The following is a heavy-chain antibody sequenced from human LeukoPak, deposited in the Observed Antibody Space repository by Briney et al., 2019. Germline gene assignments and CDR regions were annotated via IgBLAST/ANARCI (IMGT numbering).Heavy chain of an antibody. J-gene: IGHJ4*02. CDR3: ARRANYDFWSGNYFDY. Sequence: SETLSLTCAVYGGPFSGYYWSWIRQPPGKGLEWIGEINHSGSTNYNPSLKSRVTISVDTSKNQFSLKLSSVTAADTAVYYCARRANYDFWSGNYFDYWGQGTLVTVSS. V-gene: IGHV4-34*01. CDR1: GGPFSGYY. D-gene: IGHD3-3*01. CDR2: INHSGST.